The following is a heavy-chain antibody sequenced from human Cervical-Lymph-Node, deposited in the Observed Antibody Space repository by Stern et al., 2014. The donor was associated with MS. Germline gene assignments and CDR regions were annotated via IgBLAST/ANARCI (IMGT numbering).Heavy chain of an antibody. J-gene: IGHJ6*02. CDR3: ARERHSMDV. Sequence: VQLVESGAEVKKPGASVKVSCKASGYSFTACYMHWVRLAPRQGLEWMGWIDPNSGGTKSAQNFQGRVTMTRDTSISTFYMELSGLTSDDTAVFYCARERHSMDVWGQGTTVTVSS. V-gene: IGHV1-2*02. CDR1: GYSFTACY. CDR2: IDPNSGGT.